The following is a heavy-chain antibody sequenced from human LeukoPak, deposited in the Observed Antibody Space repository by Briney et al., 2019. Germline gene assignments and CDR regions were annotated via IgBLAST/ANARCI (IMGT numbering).Heavy chain of an antibody. CDR2: ISGSGGST. D-gene: IGHD3-3*01. CDR1: GFTFSSYA. V-gene: IGHV3-23*01. J-gene: IGHJ6*03. Sequence: GGSLRLSCAAPGFTFSSYAMSWVRQAPGRGLEWGPAISGSGGSTYYADSVKGRFTISRDNSKNTLYLQMNRLRAEDTAVYYCAKEGAWSGYSAMDVWGKGTTVTVSS. CDR3: AKEGAWSGYSAMDV.